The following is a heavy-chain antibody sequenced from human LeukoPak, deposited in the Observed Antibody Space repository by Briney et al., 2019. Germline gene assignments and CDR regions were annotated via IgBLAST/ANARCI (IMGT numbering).Heavy chain of an antibody. CDR1: GFTFSDYY. CDR2: ISSSGSTI. V-gene: IGHV3-11*01. D-gene: IGHD6-13*01. J-gene: IGHJ6*03. CDR3: ARDGRIAAAGTYYYYMDV. Sequence: GGSPRLSCAASGFTFSDYYMSWIRQAPGKGLEWVSYISSSGSTIYYADSVKGRFTISRDNAKNSLYLQMNSLRAEDTAVYYCARDGRIAAAGTYYYYMDVWGKGTTVTVSS.